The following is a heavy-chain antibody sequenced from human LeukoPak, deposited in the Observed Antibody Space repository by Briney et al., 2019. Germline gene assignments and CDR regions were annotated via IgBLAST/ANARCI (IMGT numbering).Heavy chain of an antibody. Sequence: ASAKVSCKASGYSFTSYYIHWVRQAPGQGLEWMGIINPGTGSTTYAQKFQGRVTVTSDTSTSTVYMEVSSLRSEDTAIYYCARSGMWFSTNDWGQGTLVTVSS. CDR1: GYSFTSYY. D-gene: IGHD2-21*01. CDR3: ARSGMWFSTND. J-gene: IGHJ4*02. CDR2: INPGTGST. V-gene: IGHV1-46*01.